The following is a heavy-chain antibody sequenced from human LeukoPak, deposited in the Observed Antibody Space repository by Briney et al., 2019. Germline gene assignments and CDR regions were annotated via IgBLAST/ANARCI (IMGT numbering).Heavy chain of an antibody. CDR2: IYTSGST. V-gene: IGHV4-61*02. CDR1: GGSISSGSYY. Sequence: PSQTLSLTCTVSGGSISSGSYYWSWIRQPAGKGLEWIGRIYTSGSTNYNPSLKSRVTISVDTSKNQFSLKLSSVTAADTAVYYCARGASGYCSSTSCYYFDYWGQGTLVTVSS. CDR3: ARGASGYCSSTSCYYFDY. D-gene: IGHD2-2*01. J-gene: IGHJ4*02.